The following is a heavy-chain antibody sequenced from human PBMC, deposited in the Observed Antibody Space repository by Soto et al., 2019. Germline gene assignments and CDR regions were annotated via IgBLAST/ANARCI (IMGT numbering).Heavy chain of an antibody. Sequence: PGGSLRLSCAASGFTFRSYWMHWVRQAPGKGLVWVSRINRDGSSTSYADSVKGRVTISRDTAKNTLYLQMNSLRAEDTAVYYCAREIVTTGEYYFDSWGRGTLVTVSS. V-gene: IGHV3-74*01. D-gene: IGHD1-1*01. CDR2: INRDGSST. J-gene: IGHJ4*02. CDR3: AREIVTTGEYYFDS. CDR1: GFTFRSYW.